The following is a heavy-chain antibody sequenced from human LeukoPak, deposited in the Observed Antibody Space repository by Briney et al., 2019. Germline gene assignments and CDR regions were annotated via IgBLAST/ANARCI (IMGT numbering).Heavy chain of an antibody. CDR1: KPSFSTYT. CDR2: ISYDGDSS. Sequence: GGSLRLSCAASKPSFSTYTMHWVRQAPGKGLEWVPAISYDGDSSFYADSVQGRFTISRDNSKNTLYLQMNSLKTEDTAVYYCARDPSWVRELGYFQHWGQGTLVSVSS. J-gene: IGHJ1*01. CDR3: ARDPSWVRELGYFQH. D-gene: IGHD1-26*01. V-gene: IGHV3-30-3*01.